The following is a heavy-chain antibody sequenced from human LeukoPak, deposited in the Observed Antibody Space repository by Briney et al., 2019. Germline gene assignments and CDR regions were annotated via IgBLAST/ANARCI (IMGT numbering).Heavy chain of an antibody. CDR3: AKEGGYSYGYPRGYFDY. V-gene: IGHV3-33*06. D-gene: IGHD5-18*01. Sequence: GGSLRLSCAASGFTFGSYGMHWVRQAPGKGLEWVAVIWYDGSNKYYADSVKGRFTISRDNSKNTLYLQMNSLRAEDTAVYYCAKEGGYSYGYPRGYFDYWGQGTLVTVSS. CDR2: IWYDGSNK. J-gene: IGHJ4*02. CDR1: GFTFGSYG.